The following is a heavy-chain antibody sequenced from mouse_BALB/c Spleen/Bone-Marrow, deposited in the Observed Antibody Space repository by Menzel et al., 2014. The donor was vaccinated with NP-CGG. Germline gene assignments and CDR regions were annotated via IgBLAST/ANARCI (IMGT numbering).Heavy chain of an antibody. Sequence: QVQLQQSGLEMVKPGASVKISCKASGYTFTDYYINWVKQKPGQGLEWIGWIYPGSGNTKYNEKFKGKATSTVDTSSSTAYMQLSSLTSEDTAVYFCANLGRYAMDYWGQGTSVTVSS. J-gene: IGHJ4*01. CDR3: ANLGRYAMDY. V-gene: IGHV1-84*02. CDR1: GYTFTDYY. CDR2: IYPGSGNT. D-gene: IGHD3-1*01.